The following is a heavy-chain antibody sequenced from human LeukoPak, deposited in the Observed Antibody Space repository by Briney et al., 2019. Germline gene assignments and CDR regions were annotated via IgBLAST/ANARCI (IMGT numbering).Heavy chain of an antibody. J-gene: IGHJ4*02. Sequence: SETLSLTCTVSGGSISSSSYYWGWIRQPPGKGLEWIGYIYYSGGTYYNPSLKSRVTISVDTSKNQFSLKLSSVTAADTAVYYCAREFLNWGQGTLVTVFS. CDR2: IYYSGGT. CDR3: AREFLN. CDR1: GGSISSSSYY. D-gene: IGHD2/OR15-2a*01. V-gene: IGHV4-31*03.